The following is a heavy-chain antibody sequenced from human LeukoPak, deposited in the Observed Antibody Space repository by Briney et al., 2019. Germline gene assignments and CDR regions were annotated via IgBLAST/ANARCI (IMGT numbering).Heavy chain of an antibody. CDR2: IRVNSGGT. V-gene: IGHV3-23*01. D-gene: IGHD6-19*01. Sequence: GGSLGLSCAASGFIFSSYVMSWVRQAPGKGLEWVSSIRVNSGGTYYADSVKGRFTISRDNSKNALYLQMSSLRADDTAVYYCAKVLPPRGGRSGWYETNDYWGREPWSPSPQ. CDR3: AKVLPPRGGRSGWYETNDY. J-gene: IGHJ4*02. CDR1: GFIFSSYV.